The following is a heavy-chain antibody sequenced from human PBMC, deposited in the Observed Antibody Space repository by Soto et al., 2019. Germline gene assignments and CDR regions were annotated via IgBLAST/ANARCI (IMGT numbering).Heavy chain of an antibody. CDR2: ISGSGGST. J-gene: IGHJ6*02. Sequence: PGGSLRLSCAASGFTFASYAMSWVRQAPGKGLEWVSAISGSGGSTYYADSVKGRFTISRDNSENTLYLQMNSLRDEDTAVYYCARDRLAAASPYYYYGMDVWGQGTTVTVSS. V-gene: IGHV3-23*01. CDR1: GFTFASYA. D-gene: IGHD6-13*01. CDR3: ARDRLAAASPYYYYGMDV.